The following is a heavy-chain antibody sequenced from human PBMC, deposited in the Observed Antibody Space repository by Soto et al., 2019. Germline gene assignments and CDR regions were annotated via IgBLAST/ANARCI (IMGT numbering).Heavy chain of an antibody. V-gene: IGHV4-30-4*01. Sequence: SETLSLPCTVSGASVSSGDYYWSCIRQPPGKGLEWIGYIYNSGGSYYNPSLKGRLTISIDTSKNQFSLKLNSVTAADTAIYYCVGTGTTDDYWGRGTLVTVS. J-gene: IGHJ4*02. CDR3: VGTGTTDDY. CDR2: IYNSGGS. CDR1: GASVSSGDYY. D-gene: IGHD4-17*01.